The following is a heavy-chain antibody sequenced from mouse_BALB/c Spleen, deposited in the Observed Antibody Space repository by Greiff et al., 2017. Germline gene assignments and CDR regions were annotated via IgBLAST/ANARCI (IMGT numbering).Heavy chain of an antibody. J-gene: IGHJ4*01. V-gene: IGHV3-2*02. CDR1: GYSITSDYA. Sequence: EVKLVESGPGLVKPSQSLSLTCTVTGYSITSDYAWNWIRQFPGNKLEWMGYISYSGSTSYNPSLKSRISITRDTSKNQFFLQLNSVTTEDTATYYCARVYGNGAMDYWGQGTSVTVSS. CDR3: ARVYGNGAMDY. D-gene: IGHD2-1*01. CDR2: ISYSGST.